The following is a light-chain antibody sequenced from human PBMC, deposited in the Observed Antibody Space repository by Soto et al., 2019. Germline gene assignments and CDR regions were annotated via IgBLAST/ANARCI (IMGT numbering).Light chain of an antibody. CDR3: AAWDDSLEGYV. CDR2: SNN. V-gene: IGLV1-44*01. Sequence: VLTQPPSASGAPGQRVTISCSGSTSNIGSNTVNWYQQLHGTAPKLRMYSNNQRPSGVPDRFSGSKSGTSASLAISGLQSEDEADYYCAAWDDSLEGYVFGTGTKVTVL. J-gene: IGLJ1*01. CDR1: TSNIGSNT.